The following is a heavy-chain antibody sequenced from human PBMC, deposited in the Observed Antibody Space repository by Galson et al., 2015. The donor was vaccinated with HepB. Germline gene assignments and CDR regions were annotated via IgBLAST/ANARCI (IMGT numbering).Heavy chain of an antibody. CDR2: TYYRSKWYN. V-gene: IGHV6-1*01. D-gene: IGHD6-13*01. Sequence: CAISGDSVSSNSAAWNWIRQSPSRGLEWLGRTYYRSKWYNDYAVSVKSRITINPDTSKNQFSLQLNSVTPEDTAVYYCARDRYSSSWYSDYYGMDVWGQGTTVTVSS. J-gene: IGHJ6*02. CDR1: GDSVSSNSAA. CDR3: ARDRYSSSWYSDYYGMDV.